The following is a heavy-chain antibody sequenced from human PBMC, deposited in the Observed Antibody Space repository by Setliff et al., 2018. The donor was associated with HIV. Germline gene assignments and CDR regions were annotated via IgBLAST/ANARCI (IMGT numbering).Heavy chain of an antibody. D-gene: IGHD2-15*01. CDR2: FHATGVT. CDR1: GGSLNGYS. V-gene: IGHV4-4*07. Sequence: SETLSLTCTVSGGSLNGYSWSWIRQAAGEGLEWVGRFHATGVTNYSPSLKSRVSMSIDKSKSQLSLKLTSMTAAATAVYYCARGVPLLPPSLWGQGTLVTVSS. CDR3: ARGVPLLPPSL. J-gene: IGHJ4*02.